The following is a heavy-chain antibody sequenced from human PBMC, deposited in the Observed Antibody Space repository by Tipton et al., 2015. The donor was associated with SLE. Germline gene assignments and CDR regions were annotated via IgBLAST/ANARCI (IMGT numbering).Heavy chain of an antibody. CDR1: GFSFSTYS. CDR3: ARRITYYYYYMDV. J-gene: IGHJ6*03. V-gene: IGHV3-21*01. Sequence: SLRLSCAASGFSFSTYSMNWVRQAPGKGLEWVSFINTRSSYIYYADSVKGRFTTSRDNAKNSLFLQMNSLRAEDTAVYYCARRITYYYYYMDVWGKGTTVTVSS. CDR2: INTRSSYI.